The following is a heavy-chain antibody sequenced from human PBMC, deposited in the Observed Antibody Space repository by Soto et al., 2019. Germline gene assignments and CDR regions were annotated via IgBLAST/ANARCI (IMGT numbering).Heavy chain of an antibody. CDR2: INPNSGGT. D-gene: IGHD2-2*01. CDR1: GYTFTGYY. V-gene: IGHV1-2*02. J-gene: IGHJ5*02. Sequence: ASVKVSCKASGYTFTGYYMHWVRQAPGQGLEWMGWINPNSGGTNYAQKFQGRVTMTRDTSISTAYMELSRLRSDDTAVYYCAKLSCTSSTCYFPGWFDPWGQGTLVTVSS. CDR3: AKLSCTSSTCYFPGWFDP.